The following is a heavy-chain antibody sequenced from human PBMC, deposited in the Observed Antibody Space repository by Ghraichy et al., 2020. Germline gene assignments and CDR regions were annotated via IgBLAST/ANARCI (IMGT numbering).Heavy chain of an antibody. CDR1: GYTFTSYG. CDR3: ALITIFGVGHYYFDY. J-gene: IGHJ4*02. D-gene: IGHD3-3*01. V-gene: IGHV1-18*01. CDR2: ISAYNGNT. Sequence: KVSCKASGYTFTSYGISWVRQAPGQGLEWMGWISAYNGNTNYAQKFQGRVTMTTDTSTSTAYMELRSLRSDDTAVYDCALITIFGVGHYYFDYWGQGTLVTVSS.